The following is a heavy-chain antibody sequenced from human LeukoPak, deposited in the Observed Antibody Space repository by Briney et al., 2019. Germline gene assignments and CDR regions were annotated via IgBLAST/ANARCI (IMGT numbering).Heavy chain of an antibody. V-gene: IGHV3-7*01. Sequence: PGGSLRLSCAASGFTFSSSWMAWVRQTPGKGLEWVANINQAGSDENYVDSVKGRFTISRDNGKNSLYLQMNSLRAEDTALYYCARDYYTSGSHWGQGTLVIVSS. D-gene: IGHD3-10*01. CDR3: ARDYYTSGSH. J-gene: IGHJ4*02. CDR2: INQAGSDE. CDR1: GFTFSSSW.